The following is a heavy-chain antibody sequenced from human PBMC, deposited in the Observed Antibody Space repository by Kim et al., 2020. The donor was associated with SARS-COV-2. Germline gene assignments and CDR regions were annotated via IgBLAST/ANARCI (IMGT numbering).Heavy chain of an antibody. J-gene: IGHJ4*02. D-gene: IGHD4-17*01. V-gene: IGHV4-39*02. CDR3: ARDATVTTVYYFDY. Sequence: SETLSLTCTVSGGSISSSSYYWGWIRQPPGKGLEWIGSIYYSGSTYYNPSLKSRVTISVDTSKNQFSLKLSSVTAADTAVYYCARDATVTTVYYFDYWGQGTLVTVSS. CDR2: IYYSGST. CDR1: GGSISSSSYY.